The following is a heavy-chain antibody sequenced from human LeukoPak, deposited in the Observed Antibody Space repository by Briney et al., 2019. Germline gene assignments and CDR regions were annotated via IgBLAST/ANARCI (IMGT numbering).Heavy chain of an antibody. CDR1: GFTFSSSW. J-gene: IGHJ4*02. CDR2: IKPDGSEQ. D-gene: IGHD1-26*01. CDR3: ARDTVGATDY. V-gene: IGHV3-7*01. Sequence: PGGSLRLSCAASGFTFSSSWMSWVRQAPGKGLEWVTNIKPDGSEQYYVDSVKGRFTISRDNAKHSLYLQMNSLRAEDTALYYCARDTVGATDYWGQGTLVTVPS.